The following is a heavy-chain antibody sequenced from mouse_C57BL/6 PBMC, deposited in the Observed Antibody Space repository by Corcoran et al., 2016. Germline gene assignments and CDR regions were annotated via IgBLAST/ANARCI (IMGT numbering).Heavy chain of an antibody. D-gene: IGHD1-1*01. J-gene: IGHJ2*01. CDR3: ANYYGSSYG. V-gene: IGHV1-76*01. Sequence: QVQLKQSGAELVRPGASVKLSCKASGYTFTDYYINWVKQRPGQGLEWIARIYPGSGNTYYNEKFKGKATLTAEKSSSTAYMQLSSLTSEDSAVYVCANYYGSSYGGGQGTTLTFSA. CDR1: GYTFTDYY. CDR2: IYPGSGNT.